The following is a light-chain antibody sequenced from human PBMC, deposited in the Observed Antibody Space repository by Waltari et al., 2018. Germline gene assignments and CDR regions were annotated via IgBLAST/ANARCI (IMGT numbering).Light chain of an antibody. CDR2: DVS. Sequence: QSALTQPRSVSGSPGQSVTISCTGTSNDVGGYNYVSWYQQHPGKAPKLMIYDVSKRPSGVPDRFSGSKSGNTASLTISGLQAEDEADYYCCSYAGSYVFGGGTKLTVL. J-gene: IGLJ3*02. V-gene: IGLV2-11*01. CDR1: SNDVGGYNY. CDR3: CSYAGSYV.